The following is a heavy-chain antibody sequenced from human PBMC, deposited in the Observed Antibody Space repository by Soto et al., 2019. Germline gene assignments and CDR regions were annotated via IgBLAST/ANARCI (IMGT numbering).Heavy chain of an antibody. J-gene: IGHJ4*02. CDR1: GFTISSYA. D-gene: IGHD2-2*01. V-gene: IGHV3-23*01. CDR2: ISGSGGST. Sequence: GGSLRLSCAASGFTISSYAMSWVRQAPGKGLEWVSAISGSGGSTYYADSVKGRFTISRDNSKNTLYLQMNSLRAEDTAVYYCAKEGYIVVVPAAGMAAAGEIDYWGQGTLVTVSS. CDR3: AKEGYIVVVPAAGMAAAGEIDY.